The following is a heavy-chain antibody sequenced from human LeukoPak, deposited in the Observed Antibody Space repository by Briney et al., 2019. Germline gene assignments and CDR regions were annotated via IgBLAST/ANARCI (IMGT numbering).Heavy chain of an antibody. D-gene: IGHD3-10*01. CDR1: GYTFTGYY. CDR3: ARVLYYYGSGSYPPGY. J-gene: IGHJ4*02. CDR2: INPNSGGT. Sequence: ASVKVSCKASGYTFTGYYMHWVRQAPGQGLEWTGWINPNSGGTNYAQKFQGRVTMTRDTSISTAYMELSRLRSDDTAVYYCARVLYYYGSGSYPPGYWGQGTLVTASS. V-gene: IGHV1-2*02.